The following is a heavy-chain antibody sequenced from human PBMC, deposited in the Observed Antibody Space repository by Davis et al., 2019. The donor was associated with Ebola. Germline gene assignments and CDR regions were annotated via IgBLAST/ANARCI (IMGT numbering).Heavy chain of an antibody. V-gene: IGHV3-30*02. CDR2: IRYDGSNK. D-gene: IGHD1/OR15-1a*01. Sequence: GESLKISCAASGFTFSRYGMHWVRQAPGKGLEWVSFIRYDGSNKYYTDSVKGRFTISRDNSKNTLYLQMNSLRTEDTAVYYCVTENWYRFESWGQGTLVTVSS. CDR3: VTENWYRFES. CDR1: GFTFSRYG. J-gene: IGHJ4*02.